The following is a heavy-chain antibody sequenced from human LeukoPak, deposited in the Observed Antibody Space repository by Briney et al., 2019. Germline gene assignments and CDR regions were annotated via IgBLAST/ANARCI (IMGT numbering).Heavy chain of an antibody. Sequence: GGSLRLSCAASGFTFSSYSMNWVRQAPGKGLEWVAVISYDGSNKYYADSVKGRFTISRDSAKNSLYLQMNSLRAEDTAVYYCARVVRGYCSSTSCYASLQHWGQGTLVTVSS. D-gene: IGHD2-2*01. CDR1: GFTFSSYS. CDR2: ISYDGSNK. V-gene: IGHV3-30*03. CDR3: ARVVRGYCSSTSCYASLQH. J-gene: IGHJ1*01.